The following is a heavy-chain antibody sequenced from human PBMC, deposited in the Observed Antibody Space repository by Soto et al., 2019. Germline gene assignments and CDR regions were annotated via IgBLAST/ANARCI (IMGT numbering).Heavy chain of an antibody. CDR1: GGSISSYY. CDR2: IYYSGST. V-gene: IGHV4-59*01. D-gene: IGHD5-12*01. J-gene: IGHJ4*02. CDR3: ARVRYSGYDSDFDY. Sequence: SETLSLTCTVSGGSISSYYWSWIRQPPGKGLEWIGYIYYSGSTNYNPSLKSRVTISVDTSKNQFSLKLSFVTAADTAVYYCARVRYSGYDSDFDYWGQGTLVTVSS.